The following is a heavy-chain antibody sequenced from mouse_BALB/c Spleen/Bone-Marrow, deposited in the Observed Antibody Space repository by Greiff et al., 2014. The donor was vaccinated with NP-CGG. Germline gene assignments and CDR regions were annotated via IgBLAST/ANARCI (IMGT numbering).Heavy chain of an antibody. Sequence: QVQLQQPGAELARPGASVKLSCKASGYTFTSYWMQWVKQRPGQGLEWIGAIYPGDGDTRYTQKFKGKATLTADKSSSTAYMQLSSLASEDSAVYYCARSYYGNWYFDVWGAGTTVTVSS. CDR2: IYPGDGDT. D-gene: IGHD2-10*01. J-gene: IGHJ1*01. CDR1: GYTFTSYW. CDR3: ARSYYGNWYFDV. V-gene: IGHV1-87*01.